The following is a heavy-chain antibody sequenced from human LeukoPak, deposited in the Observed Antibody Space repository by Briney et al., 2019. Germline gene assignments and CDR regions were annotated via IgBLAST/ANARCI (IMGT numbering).Heavy chain of an antibody. CDR1: GSTFSSYS. J-gene: IGHJ6*02. Sequence: GGSLRLSCAASGSTFSSYSMNWVRQAPGKGLEWVSSISSSSSYIYYADSVKGRFTISRDNAKNSLYLQMNSLRAEDTAVYYCARDQSCGGDCFTHYYYYGMDVWDQGTTVTVSS. D-gene: IGHD2-21*02. CDR3: ARDQSCGGDCFTHYYYYGMDV. V-gene: IGHV3-21*01. CDR2: ISSSSSYI.